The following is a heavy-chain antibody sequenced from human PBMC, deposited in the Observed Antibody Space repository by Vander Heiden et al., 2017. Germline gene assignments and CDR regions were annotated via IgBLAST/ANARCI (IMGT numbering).Heavy chain of an antibody. J-gene: IGHJ6*02. D-gene: IGHD3-10*01. V-gene: IGHV3-15*01. Sequence: VRQAPGKGLEWVGRIKSKTEGGTTDYAAPVKGRFTISRDDSNNTLYLQMNSLKTEDTAVYYCTTAAFLGVYGMDVWGQGTTVTVSS. CDR2: IKSKTEGGTT. CDR3: TTAAFLGVYGMDV.